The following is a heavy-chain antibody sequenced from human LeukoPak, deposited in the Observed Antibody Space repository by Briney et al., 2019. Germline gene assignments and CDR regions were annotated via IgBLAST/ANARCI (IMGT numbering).Heavy chain of an antibody. CDR3: ARVVVVAATPGFDY. V-gene: IGHV1-18*01. CDR2: ISAYNGNT. CDR1: GGTFSSYA. D-gene: IGHD2-15*01. Sequence: ASVKVSCKASGGTFSSYAISWVRQAPGQGLEWMGWISAYNGNTNYAQKLQGRVTMTTDTSTSTAYMELRSLRSDDTAVYYCARVVVVAATPGFDYWGQGTLVTVSS. J-gene: IGHJ4*02.